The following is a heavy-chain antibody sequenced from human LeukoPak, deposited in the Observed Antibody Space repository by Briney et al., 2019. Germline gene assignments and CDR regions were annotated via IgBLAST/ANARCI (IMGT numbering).Heavy chain of an antibody. V-gene: IGHV1-2*02. J-gene: IGHJ5*02. Sequence: ASVKISCKASGYTFTGYYMHWVRQAPGQGLEWMGWINPNSGCTNYAQQFQGRVTMTRDTSISTAYMELSRLRSDDTAVYYCAREYQLLYLNNWFDPWGQGTLVTASS. CDR3: AREYQLLYLNNWFDP. CDR2: INPNSGCT. CDR1: GYTFTGYY. D-gene: IGHD2-2*02.